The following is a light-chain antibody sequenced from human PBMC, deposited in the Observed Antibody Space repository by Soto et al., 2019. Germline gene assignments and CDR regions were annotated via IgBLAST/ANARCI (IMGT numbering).Light chain of an antibody. J-gene: IGLJ1*01. CDR1: SSDVGLYDY. Sequence: QSALTQPASVSGSPGQSITVSCTGTSSDVGLYDYVSWFQQHPGKSPKLIIYEVSHRPSGVSSRFSGSKSGNTASLTISGLQPEDEADYYCSSFTSDRIYVFGPGTKLTVL. V-gene: IGLV2-14*01. CDR2: EVS. CDR3: SSFTSDRIYV.